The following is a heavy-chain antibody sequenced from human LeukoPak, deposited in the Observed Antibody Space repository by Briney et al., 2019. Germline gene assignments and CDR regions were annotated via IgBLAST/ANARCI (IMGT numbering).Heavy chain of an antibody. CDR1: GFTASSNY. V-gene: IGHV3-66*01. CDR3: AREPDYYGSGSYGDNY. CDR2: IYSGGST. J-gene: IGHJ4*02. D-gene: IGHD3-10*01. Sequence: GGSLRLSCAASGFTASSNYMSWVRQAPGKGLEWVSVIYSGGSTYYADSVKGRFTISRDNSKNTLYLQMNSLRAEDTAVYYCAREPDYYGSGSYGDNYWGQGTLVTVSS.